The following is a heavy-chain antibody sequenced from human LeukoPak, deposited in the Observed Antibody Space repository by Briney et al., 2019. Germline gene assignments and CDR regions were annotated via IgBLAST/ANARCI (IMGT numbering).Heavy chain of an antibody. J-gene: IGHJ4*02. CDR3: ARGRNYYDTTLDY. V-gene: IGHV1-2*02. Sequence: GASVKVSCKASGYTFTGYYMHWVRQAPGQGLEWMGWINPNSGGTNYAQKFQGRVTMTRDTSISTAYMELSRLRSDDTAVYYCARGRNYYDTTLDYWGQGTLVTVSS. CDR1: GYTFTGYY. CDR2: INPNSGGT. D-gene: IGHD3-22*01.